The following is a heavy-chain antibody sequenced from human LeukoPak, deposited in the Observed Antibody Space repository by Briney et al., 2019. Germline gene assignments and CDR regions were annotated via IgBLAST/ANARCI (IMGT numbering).Heavy chain of an antibody. D-gene: IGHD6-19*01. CDR2: IYNGVPT. Sequence: SETLSLICTTSGVSISRFYWGWVRQPPGKGLEWIGNIYNGVPTFFNPSLKSRVTISVDTSRRQFSLELASVTAADTAVYYCVQTTGWPGFDYWGQGILVTVSS. V-gene: IGHV4-4*09. J-gene: IGHJ4*02. CDR1: GVSISRFY. CDR3: VQTTGWPGFDY.